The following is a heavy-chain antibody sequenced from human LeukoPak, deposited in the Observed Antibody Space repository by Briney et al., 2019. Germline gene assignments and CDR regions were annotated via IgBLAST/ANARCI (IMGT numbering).Heavy chain of an antibody. CDR2: IKSETDGGTT. CDR1: GFTFSNAW. D-gene: IGHD6-6*01. V-gene: IGHV3-15*01. Sequence: GGSLRLSCAASGFTFSNAWMSWVRQAPGKGLEWVGRIKSETDGGTTDYAAPVKGRFTISRDDSKNTLYLQMNSLRAEDTAVYYCARRPSFDPWGQGTLVTVSS. CDR3: ARRPSFDP. J-gene: IGHJ5*02.